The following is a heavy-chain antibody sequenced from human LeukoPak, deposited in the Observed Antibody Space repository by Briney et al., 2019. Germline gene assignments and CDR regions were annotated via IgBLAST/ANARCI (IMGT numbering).Heavy chain of an antibody. D-gene: IGHD1-26*01. CDR3: AKDFDSGSYRFDY. CDR1: GFTFSSYA. Sequence: PLGSLRLSCAASGFTFSSYAMSWVRQAPGKGLEWVSAISGSGGSTYYADSVKGRFTISRDNSKNTLYLQMNSLRAEDTAVYYCAKDFDSGSYRFDYWGQGTLVTVSS. CDR2: ISGSGGST. V-gene: IGHV3-23*01. J-gene: IGHJ4*02.